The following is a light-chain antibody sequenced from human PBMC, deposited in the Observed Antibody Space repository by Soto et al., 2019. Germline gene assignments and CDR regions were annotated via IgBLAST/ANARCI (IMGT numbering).Light chain of an antibody. CDR1: SSNIGAGYD. Sequence: QSVLTQPPSVSGAPGQRVTISCTGSSSNIGAGYDVHWYQQLPGTAPKLLIYGNSNRPSGVPDRFSGSKSGTSASLAITGLQAEDEADYYFQSYHSSLPGHRVFGGGTKLTVL. CDR2: GNS. CDR3: QSYHSSLPGHRV. J-gene: IGLJ2*01. V-gene: IGLV1-40*01.